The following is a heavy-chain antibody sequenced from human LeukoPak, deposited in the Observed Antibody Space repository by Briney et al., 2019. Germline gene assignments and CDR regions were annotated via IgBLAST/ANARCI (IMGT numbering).Heavy chain of an antibody. D-gene: IGHD6-13*01. CDR1: GGSISSSSYY. Sequence: PSETLSLTCTVSGGSISSSSYYWGWIRQPPGKGLEWIGSIYYSGSTNYNPSLKSRVTISVDTSKNQFSLKLSSVTAADTAVYYCARHPNRVAAAGRVNWYFDLWGRGTLVTVSS. CDR2: IYYSGST. CDR3: ARHPNRVAAAGRVNWYFDL. V-gene: IGHV4-39*01. J-gene: IGHJ2*01.